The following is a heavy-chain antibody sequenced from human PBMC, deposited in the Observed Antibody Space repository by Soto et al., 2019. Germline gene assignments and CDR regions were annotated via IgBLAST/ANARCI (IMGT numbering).Heavy chain of an antibody. CDR1: GNSFTNYW. D-gene: IGHD4-17*01. CDR3: ASRGTAMTTMSALDI. J-gene: IGHJ3*02. Sequence: PGESLKISCRGSGNSFTNYWITWVRQMPGKGLEWMGRIDASDSYTQYSPSFQGQVSISVDKSTSTAYLQWSSLKASDTAIYYCASRGTAMTTMSALDIWGQGTMVTVSS. CDR2: IDASDSYT. V-gene: IGHV5-10-1*01.